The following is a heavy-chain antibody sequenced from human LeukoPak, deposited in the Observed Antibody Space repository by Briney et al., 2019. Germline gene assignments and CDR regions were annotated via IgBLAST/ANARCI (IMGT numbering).Heavy chain of an antibody. CDR3: ARGLRFLEWLVLGSNYYFDY. Sequence: SETLSLTCAVYGGSFGGYYWSWIRQPPGKGLEWIGEINHSGSTNYNPSLKSRVTISVDTSKNQFSLKLSSVTAADTAVYYCARGLRFLEWLVLGSNYYFDYWGQGTLVTVSS. D-gene: IGHD3-3*01. CDR1: GGSFGGYY. V-gene: IGHV4-34*01. CDR2: INHSGST. J-gene: IGHJ4*02.